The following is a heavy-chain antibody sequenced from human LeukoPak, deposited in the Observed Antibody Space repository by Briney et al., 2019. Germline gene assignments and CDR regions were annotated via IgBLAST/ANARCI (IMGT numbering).Heavy chain of an antibody. J-gene: IGHJ4*02. D-gene: IGHD6-6*01. V-gene: IGHV1-2*02. Sequence: ASVKVSCKASGYTFTGYYMHWVRQAPGQGLEWMGWINPNSGGTNYAQKFQGRVTMTRDTSISTAYMELSRLRSDDTAVYYCARGITYSSSSHFDYWGQGTLVTVSS. CDR1: GYTFTGYY. CDR3: ARGITYSSSSHFDY. CDR2: INPNSGGT.